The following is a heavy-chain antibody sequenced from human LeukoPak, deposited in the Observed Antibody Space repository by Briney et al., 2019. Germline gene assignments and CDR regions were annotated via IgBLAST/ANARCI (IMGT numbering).Heavy chain of an antibody. Sequence: PGRSLRLSCAASGFTFDDYAMHWVRQAPGKGLEWVSGISWNSGSIGYADSVKGRFTISRGNAKNSLYLQMNSLRAEDTALYYCAKENSIAAAGTFDPWGQGTLVTVSS. CDR1: GFTFDDYA. V-gene: IGHV3-9*01. CDR3: AKENSIAAAGTFDP. D-gene: IGHD6-13*01. J-gene: IGHJ5*02. CDR2: ISWNSGSI.